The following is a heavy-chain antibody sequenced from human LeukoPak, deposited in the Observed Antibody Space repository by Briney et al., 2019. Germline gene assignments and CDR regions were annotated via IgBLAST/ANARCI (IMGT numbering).Heavy chain of an antibody. CDR3: ARDQDEDRAGTTYDW. D-gene: IGHD1-1*01. CDR2: ISNSGSTI. J-gene: IGHJ4*02. CDR1: GFSFSDYY. V-gene: IGHV3-11*01. Sequence: PGGSLRLSCAASGFSFSDYYMSWVRQAPGKGLEWISYISNSGSTIFYADSVKGRFTVSRDNAKNSLFLQMNSLRAEYTAVYYCARDQDEDRAGTTYDWWGQGTLVTVSS.